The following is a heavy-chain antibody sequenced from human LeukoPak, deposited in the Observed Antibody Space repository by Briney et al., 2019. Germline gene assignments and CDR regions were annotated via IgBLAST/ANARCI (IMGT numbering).Heavy chain of an antibody. Sequence: PGGSLRLSCAASGFSFSSYAMSWVRQAPGKGLEWVSAIRGSGGSTYYADSVKGRFTISRDNSKNTLYLQMNSLRAEDTAIYYCAKARAGDITAAFNYWGQGTLVTVSS. CDR3: AKARAGDITAAFNY. CDR1: GFSFSSYA. J-gene: IGHJ4*02. D-gene: IGHD6-13*01. CDR2: IRGSGGST. V-gene: IGHV3-23*01.